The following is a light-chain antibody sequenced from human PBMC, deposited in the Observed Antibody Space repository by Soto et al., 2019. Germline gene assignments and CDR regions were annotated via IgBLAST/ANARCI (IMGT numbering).Light chain of an antibody. J-gene: IGKJ1*01. CDR1: QGTSRY. CDR3: QQTSGFPWT. Sequence: DIQMTQSPSSVSASVGDRITITCRASQGTSRYLAWYQQKPGKAPKLLIYSASTLYSGVPSRFSDSGSGTDFTLAISSLQPEDFATYYCQQTSGFPWTFGQGSRVEIK. V-gene: IGKV1-12*02. CDR2: SAS.